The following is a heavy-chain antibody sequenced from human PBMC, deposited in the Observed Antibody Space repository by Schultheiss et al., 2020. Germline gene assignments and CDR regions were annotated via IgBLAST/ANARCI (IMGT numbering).Heavy chain of an antibody. Sequence: SETLSLTCAVYGGSFSDYYWSWIRQPPGKGLEWIGEINHSGSTNYNPSLKSRVTISVDTSKNQFSLRLSSVTAADTAVYYCARDSGGSYPYYGMDVWGQGTTVTVSS. CDR3: ARDSGGSYPYYGMDV. D-gene: IGHD1-26*01. CDR1: GGSFSDYY. CDR2: INHSGST. J-gene: IGHJ6*02. V-gene: IGHV4-34*01.